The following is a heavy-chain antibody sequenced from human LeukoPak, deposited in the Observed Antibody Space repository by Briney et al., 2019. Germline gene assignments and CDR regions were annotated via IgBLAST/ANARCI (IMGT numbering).Heavy chain of an antibody. D-gene: IGHD2-2*01. J-gene: IGHJ3*02. CDR1: GLTFSRYW. CDR3: ARSRAISSTSLDAFDI. V-gene: IGHV3-7*01. CDR2: IKQDGSET. Sequence: GGSLRLSCAASGLTFSRYWMTWVRQAPGKGLEWVANIKQDGSETYYVDSVKGRFTISRDNAKNSLYLQMNSLRAEDTAVYYCARSRAISSTSLDAFDIWGQGTMVTVSS.